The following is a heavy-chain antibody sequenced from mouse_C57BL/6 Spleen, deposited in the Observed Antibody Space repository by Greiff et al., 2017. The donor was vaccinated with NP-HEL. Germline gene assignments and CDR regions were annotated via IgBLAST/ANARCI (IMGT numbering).Heavy chain of an antibody. CDR2: IDPSDSET. V-gene: IGHV1-52*01. CDR3: ARSYYSNYSYYFDY. CDR1: GYTFTSYW. Sequence: QVQLQQPGAELVRPGSSVKLSCKASGYTFTSYWMHWVKQRPIQGLEWIGNIDPSDSETHYNQKFKDKATLTVDKSPSTAYMQLSSLTSEDSAVYYCARSYYSNYSYYFDYWGQGTTLTVSS. J-gene: IGHJ2*01. D-gene: IGHD2-5*01.